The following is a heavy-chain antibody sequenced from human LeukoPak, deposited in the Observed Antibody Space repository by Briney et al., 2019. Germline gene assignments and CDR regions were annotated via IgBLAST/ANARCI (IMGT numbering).Heavy chain of an antibody. Sequence: SETLSLTCTVSGGSISSSSYYWGWIRQPPGKGLEWIGSIYYSGSTYYNPSLKSRVTISVDTSKNQFSLKLSSVTAADTAVYYCARGSQGFYIAAATLHNWFDPWGQGTLVTVSS. CDR2: IYYSGST. J-gene: IGHJ5*02. V-gene: IGHV4-39*07. CDR3: ARGSQGFYIAAATLHNWFDP. D-gene: IGHD6-13*01. CDR1: GGSISSSSYY.